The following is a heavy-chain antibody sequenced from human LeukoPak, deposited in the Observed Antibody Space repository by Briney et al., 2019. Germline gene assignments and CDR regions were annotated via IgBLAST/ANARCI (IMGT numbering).Heavy chain of an antibody. CDR3: ARAGVVVAATANYYYYYYMDV. V-gene: IGHV3-23*01. Sequence: GGSLRLSCAASGFTFSSYAMSWVRQAPGKGLEWVSAISGSGGSTYYADSVKGRFTISRDNAKNSLYLQMNSLRAEDTAVYYCARAGVVVAATANYYYYYYMDVWGKGTTVTVSS. D-gene: IGHD2-15*01. CDR1: GFTFSSYA. CDR2: ISGSGGST. J-gene: IGHJ6*03.